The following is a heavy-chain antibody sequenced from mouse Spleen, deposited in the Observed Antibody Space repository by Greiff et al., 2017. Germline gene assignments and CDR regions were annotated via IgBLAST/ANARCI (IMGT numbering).Heavy chain of an antibody. V-gene: IGHV14-4*02. D-gene: IGHD2-3*01. J-gene: IGHJ1*01. Sequence: VQLQQSGAELVRSGASVKLSCTASGFNIKDYYMHWVKQRPEQGLEWIGWIDPDNGDTEYAPKFQGKATMTADTSSNTAYLQLSSLTSEDTAVYYCREDGYYVGYWYFDVWGAGTTVTVSS. CDR1: GFNIKDYY. CDR3: REDGYYVGYWYFDV. CDR2: IDPDNGDT.